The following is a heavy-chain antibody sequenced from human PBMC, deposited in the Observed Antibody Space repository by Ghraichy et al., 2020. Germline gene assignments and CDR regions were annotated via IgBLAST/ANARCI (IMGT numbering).Heavy chain of an antibody. D-gene: IGHD3-16*01. Sequence: GESLRLSCAASGFTFSSYAMSWVRQAPGKGLEWVSGINAGGGSTYYADSVKGRFTISRDNSKNTLYLQMNSLSAEDTAVYYCAKHGGDNKNYFNCWGQGTLVTVSS. CDR1: GFTFSSYA. V-gene: IGHV3-23*01. CDR2: INAGGGST. J-gene: IGHJ4*02. CDR3: AKHGGDNKNYFNC.